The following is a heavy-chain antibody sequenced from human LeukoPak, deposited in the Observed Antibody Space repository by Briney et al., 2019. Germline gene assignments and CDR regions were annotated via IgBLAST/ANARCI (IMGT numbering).Heavy chain of an antibody. CDR1: GGTFSSYA. Sequence: SVKVSCKASGGTFSSYAISGVRQAPGQGLEWMGGIIPIFGTANYAQKFQGSVTITTDESTSTAYMELSSLRSEDTAVYYCARDSLDCSSTSCSQPAYYYYYMDVWGKGTTVTVSS. D-gene: IGHD2-2*01. J-gene: IGHJ6*03. CDR2: IIPIFGTA. V-gene: IGHV1-69*05. CDR3: ARDSLDCSSTSCSQPAYYYYYMDV.